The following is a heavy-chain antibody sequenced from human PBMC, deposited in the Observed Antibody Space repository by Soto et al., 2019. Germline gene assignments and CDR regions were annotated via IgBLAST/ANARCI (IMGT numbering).Heavy chain of an antibody. Sequence: QITLKESAPTLVKPTQTLTLTCAFSGFSLDTDGVGVGWIRQPPGKALEWLALIYWDGDQRYNPSLKNRLTITKDTSNNQVVLTMTNMDPVDTATYFCVHKPTVMVAATSTWFDHWVQGTLVTVSS. V-gene: IGHV2-5*02. D-gene: IGHD2-15*01. CDR3: VHKPTVMVAATSTWFDH. CDR2: IYWDGDQ. J-gene: IGHJ5*02. CDR1: GFSLDTDGVG.